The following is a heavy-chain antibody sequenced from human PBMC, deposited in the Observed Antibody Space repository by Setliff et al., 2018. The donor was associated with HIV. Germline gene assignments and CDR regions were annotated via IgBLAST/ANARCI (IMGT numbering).Heavy chain of an antibody. CDR2: INHSGIT. Sequence: PSETLSLTCAVYGGFFSASYWSWIRQAPGKGLEWIGEINHSGITHYNPSLETRVTMFVDTSKNQFSLRLSPVTAADTAIYYCAKGPRGLGLRYFFDYWAQGSPVTVSS. CDR1: GGFFSASY. J-gene: IGHJ4*02. D-gene: IGHD3-10*01. V-gene: IGHV4-34*01. CDR3: AKGPRGLGLRYFFDY.